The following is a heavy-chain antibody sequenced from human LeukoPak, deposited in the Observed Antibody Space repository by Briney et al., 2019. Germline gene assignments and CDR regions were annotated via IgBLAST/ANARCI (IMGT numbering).Heavy chain of an antibody. J-gene: IGHJ6*04. CDR2: FIASGTLT. D-gene: IGHD6-25*01. CDR1: GFPFNSYA. CDR3: ARDGTPIYSSGWVYMDV. V-gene: IGHV3-48*03. Sequence: GGPLRLPCAPSGFPFNSYAISGVRQAPGKGLEGLSYFIASGTLTHYADSVEGRFTISRDNAKNSLYLQMNSLRGEDTAVYYCARDGTPIYSSGWVYMDVWGKGTTVTISS.